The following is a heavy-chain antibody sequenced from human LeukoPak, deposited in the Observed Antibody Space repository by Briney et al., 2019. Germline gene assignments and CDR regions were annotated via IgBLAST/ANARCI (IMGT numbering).Heavy chain of an antibody. V-gene: IGHV3-7*03. J-gene: IGHJ4*02. CDR2: IKQDGSEK. D-gene: IGHD2-8*01. Sequence: GGSLRLSCAASGFTLSNYWMSWVRQASGKGLEWVANIKQDGSEKYNVDSVKGRFTMSRDNAKNSLYLQMNSLRAEDTAVYYCARSRYCVNGICSYFDYWGQGTLVTVSS. CDR1: GFTLSNYW. CDR3: ARSRYCVNGICSYFDY.